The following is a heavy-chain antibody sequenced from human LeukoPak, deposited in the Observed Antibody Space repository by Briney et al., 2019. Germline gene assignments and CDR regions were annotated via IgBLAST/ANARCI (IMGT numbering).Heavy chain of an antibody. V-gene: IGHV4-4*07. CDR3: ARVRPHYDISTGYYLPYYYYMDV. D-gene: IGHD3-9*01. J-gene: IGHJ6*03. CDR2: IYTSGST. Sequence: SETLSLTCTVSGGSISSYYWSWIRQPAGKGLEWIGRIYTSGSTNYNPSLKSRVTMSVDTSKNQFSLKLSSVTAADTAVYYCARVRPHYDISTGYYLPYYYYMDVWGKGTTVTVSS. CDR1: GGSISSYY.